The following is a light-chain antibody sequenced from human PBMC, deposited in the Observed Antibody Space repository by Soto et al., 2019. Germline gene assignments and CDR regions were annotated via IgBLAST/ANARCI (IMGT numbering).Light chain of an antibody. J-gene: IGKJ2*01. Sequence: EIVLTQSPGTLSLSPGERATLSCRASQSVSGRYLAWYQQKPGQAPRLLIYGASSRATGIPDRFSGSGSGTDFTLTISRLEPEDFAVYYCQQYGRSPGTFGQGTKLEIK. CDR2: GAS. CDR3: QQYGRSPGT. CDR1: QSVSGRY. V-gene: IGKV3-20*01.